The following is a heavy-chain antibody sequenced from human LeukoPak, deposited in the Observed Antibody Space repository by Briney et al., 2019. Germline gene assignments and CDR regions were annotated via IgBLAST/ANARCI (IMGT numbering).Heavy chain of an antibody. J-gene: IGHJ4*02. Sequence: SETLSLTCTVSGGSISSYYWSWIRQPPGKGLEWIGYIYYSGSTNYNPSLKSRVTISLDTSKNQFSLKLCSVTAADTAVYYCARTPQSGYVAYYFDYWGQGTLVTVSS. CDR1: GGSISSYY. D-gene: IGHD5-12*01. CDR2: IYYSGST. V-gene: IGHV4-59*01. CDR3: ARTPQSGYVAYYFDY.